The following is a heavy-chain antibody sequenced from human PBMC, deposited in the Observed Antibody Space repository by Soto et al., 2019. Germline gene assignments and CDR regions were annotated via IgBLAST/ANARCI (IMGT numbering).Heavy chain of an antibody. CDR3: AKDYGVGGGYHDFWSGSDY. D-gene: IGHD3-3*01. Sequence: QVQLVESGGGVVQPGRSLRLSCAASGFTFSSYGMHWVRQAPGKGLEWVAVISYDGSNKYYADSVKGRFTISRDNSKNTLYLQMNSLRAEDTAVYYCAKDYGVGGGYHDFWSGSDYWGQGTLVTVSS. V-gene: IGHV3-30*18. CDR1: GFTFSSYG. CDR2: ISYDGSNK. J-gene: IGHJ4*02.